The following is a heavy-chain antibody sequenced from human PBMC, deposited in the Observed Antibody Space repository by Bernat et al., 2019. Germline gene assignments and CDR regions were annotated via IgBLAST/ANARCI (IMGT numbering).Heavy chain of an antibody. D-gene: IGHD6-19*01. CDR1: GFTFSSYG. Sequence: QVQLVESGGGVVQPGRSLRLSGAASGFTFSSYGMHWVRQAPGKGLEWVAVISYDGSNKYQVDSVKGRFTISRDNSKNTLYLQMNSLRAEDTAVYYCAKDRLFGMDVWGQGTTVTVSS. V-gene: IGHV3-30*18. J-gene: IGHJ6*02. CDR2: ISYDGSNK. CDR3: AKDRLFGMDV.